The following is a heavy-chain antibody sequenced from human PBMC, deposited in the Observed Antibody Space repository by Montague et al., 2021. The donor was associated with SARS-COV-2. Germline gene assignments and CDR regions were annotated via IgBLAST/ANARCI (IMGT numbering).Heavy chain of an antibody. V-gene: IGHV4-39*07. J-gene: IGHJ6*02. CDR1: GGSISSSSYD. D-gene: IGHD6-13*01. Sequence: SETLSPTCTVSGGSISSSSYDWGWIRQPPGKGLEWIGSMDYSGSTYYXRCVESRVTISVDTSKNQFSLKLGSVTAADTAVYYCARVGRQQLVRLSGMDVWGQGTTVPVSS. CDR3: ARVGRQQLVRLSGMDV. CDR2: MDYSGST.